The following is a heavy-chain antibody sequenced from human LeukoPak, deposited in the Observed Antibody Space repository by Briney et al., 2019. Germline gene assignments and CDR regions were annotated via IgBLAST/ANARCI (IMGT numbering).Heavy chain of an antibody. CDR3: ATPLQIFDY. CDR2: ISGSGGST. CDR1: GLTLSSYA. Sequence: GGSLRLSCGASGLTLSSYAMSWVRQAPGKGLEWVSAISGSGGSTYYADSVKGRFTISRDNSKNTLYLQMNSLRAEDTAVYYRATPLQIFDYWGQGTLVTVSS. J-gene: IGHJ4*02. V-gene: IGHV3-23*01.